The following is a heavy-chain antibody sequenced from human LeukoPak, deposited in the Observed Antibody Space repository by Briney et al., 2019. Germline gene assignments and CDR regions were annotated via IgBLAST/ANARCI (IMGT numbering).Heavy chain of an antibody. J-gene: IGHJ4*02. Sequence: PSDTLSLTCAVSSYSISSSNWWGWIRQPPGKGLEWIGYIYYSGSTYYNPSLKSRVTMSVDTSKNQFSLKLSSVTAVDTAVYHCARATRGWELTIDYWGQGTLVTVSS. V-gene: IGHV4-28*03. CDR3: ARATRGWELTIDY. CDR1: SYSISSSNW. D-gene: IGHD1-26*01. CDR2: IYYSGST.